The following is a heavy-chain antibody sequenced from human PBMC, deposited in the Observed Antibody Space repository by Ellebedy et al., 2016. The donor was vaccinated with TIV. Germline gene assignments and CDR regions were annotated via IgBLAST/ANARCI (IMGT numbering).Heavy chain of an antibody. Sequence: GESLKISCAASGFTFNLYAMNWVRQAPGKGLEWVSAFSGSGVSTYYADSVKGRFTISRDNSKNTLYLQMNSLRAEDTAVYYCAKGLDSGIVVVIDYWGQGTLVTVSS. D-gene: IGHD3-22*01. V-gene: IGHV3-23*01. CDR1: GFTFNLYA. CDR2: FSGSGVST. J-gene: IGHJ4*02. CDR3: AKGLDSGIVVVIDY.